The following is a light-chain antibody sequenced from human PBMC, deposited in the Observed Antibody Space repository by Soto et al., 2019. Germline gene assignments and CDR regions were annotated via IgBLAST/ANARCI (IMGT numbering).Light chain of an antibody. Sequence: DIVMTQSPFSLPVTPGEPASISCRSSHSLLHSNGYNYLDWYLQKPGQSPQLLIYLGSNRASGVPDRFSGSGSGTDFTLKISRVEAEDVGVYYCMQALQTPLTFGGGTKVEIK. V-gene: IGKV2-28*01. CDR3: MQALQTPLT. CDR1: HSLLHSNGYNY. J-gene: IGKJ4*01. CDR2: LGS.